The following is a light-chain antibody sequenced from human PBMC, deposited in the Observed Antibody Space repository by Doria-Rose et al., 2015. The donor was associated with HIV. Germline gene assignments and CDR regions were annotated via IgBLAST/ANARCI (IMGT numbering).Light chain of an antibody. CDR3: QQTYSSPTWT. Sequence: CRASQTVSTYLNWFQQEPGKAPKLLIYAASRLQSGVPSRFSGSGSGTDFTLTISGLQPGDFATYYCQQTYSSPTWTFGQGTKVE. J-gene: IGKJ1*01. V-gene: IGKV1-39*01. CDR1: QTVSTY. CDR2: AAS.